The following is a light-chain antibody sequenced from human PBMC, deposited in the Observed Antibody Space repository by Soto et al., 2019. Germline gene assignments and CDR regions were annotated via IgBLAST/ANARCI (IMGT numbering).Light chain of an antibody. Sequence: QSALTQPPSASGSPGQSVTISCTGSSSDVGGYNYVSWYQQHPGKAPKLMIYEVSKRPSGVPDRLSGSKSGNTASLTVSGLQAEDEADYYCSSYGGSNPVVLGGGTKLTVL. CDR3: SSYGGSNPVV. V-gene: IGLV2-8*01. J-gene: IGLJ2*01. CDR2: EVS. CDR1: SSDVGGYNY.